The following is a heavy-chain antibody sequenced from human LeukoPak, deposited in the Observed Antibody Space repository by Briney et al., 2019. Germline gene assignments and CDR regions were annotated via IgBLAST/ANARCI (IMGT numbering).Heavy chain of an antibody. J-gene: IGHJ4*02. CDR3: AKDGYSTYDRFDY. Sequence: GGSLRLSCAASRFTFSSYGMHWVRQAPGKGLEWVAFIWYDGSKKHYADSVKGRFTISRDNSKNTLYLQMNSLTTEDTAVYYCAKDGYSTYDRFDYWGQGTLVTVSS. D-gene: IGHD1-26*01. CDR1: RFTFSSYG. V-gene: IGHV3-30*02. CDR2: IWYDGSKK.